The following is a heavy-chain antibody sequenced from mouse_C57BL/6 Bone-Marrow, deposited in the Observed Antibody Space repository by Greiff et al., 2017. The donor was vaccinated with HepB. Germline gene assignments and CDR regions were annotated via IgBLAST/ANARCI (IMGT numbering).Heavy chain of an antibody. J-gene: IGHJ2*01. CDR3: ARSTTTVAGDY. CDR2: IDPSDSYT. V-gene: IGHV1-59*01. CDR1: GYTFTSYW. D-gene: IGHD1-1*01. Sequence: QVQLKESGAELVRPGTSVKLSCKASGYTFTSYWMHWVKQRPGQGLEWIGVIDPSDSYTNYNQKFKGKATLTVDTSSSTAYMQLSSLTSEDSAVYYCARSTTTVAGDYWGQGTTLTVSS.